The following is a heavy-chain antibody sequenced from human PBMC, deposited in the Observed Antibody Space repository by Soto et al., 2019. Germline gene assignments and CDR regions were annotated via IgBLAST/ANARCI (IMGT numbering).Heavy chain of an antibody. CDR2: ISGSGGST. V-gene: IGHV3-23*04. CDR1: GFTFSNAW. CDR3: ANMGVANYYYYYGMDV. J-gene: IGHJ6*02. D-gene: IGHD3-3*01. Sequence: EVQLVESGGGLVKPGGSLRLSCAASGFTFSNAWMSWVRQAPGKGLEWVSAISGSGGSTYYADSVKGRFTISRDNSKNTRYLQMNSLRAEDTAVYYCANMGVANYYYYYGMDVWGQGTTVTVSS.